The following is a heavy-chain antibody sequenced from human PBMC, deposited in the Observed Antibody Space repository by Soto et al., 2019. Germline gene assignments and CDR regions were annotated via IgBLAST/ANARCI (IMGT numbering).Heavy chain of an antibody. V-gene: IGHV1-3*01. J-gene: IGHJ6*02. D-gene: IGHD5-12*01. CDR3: ARVYSGYDFGPNYYGMDV. Sequence: QVQLVQSGAEVKKPGASVKVSCKASGYTFTSYAMHWVRQVPGQRLEWMGWINAGNGNTKYSQKFQGRVTITRDTSASTAYMELSSLRSEDTAVYYCARVYSGYDFGPNYYGMDVWGQGTTVTVSS. CDR2: INAGNGNT. CDR1: GYTFTSYA.